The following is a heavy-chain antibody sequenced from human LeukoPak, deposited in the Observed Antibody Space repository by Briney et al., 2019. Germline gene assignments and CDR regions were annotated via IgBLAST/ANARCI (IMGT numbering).Heavy chain of an antibody. CDR3: ARIAVAGTLDY. Sequence: SETLSLTCAVSGVSISSSNWWSWVRQPPGKGLEWIAGIYHSGSTNYNPSLKSRVTISVDKSKNQFSLKLSSVTAADTAVYYCARIAVAGTLDYWGQGTLVTVSS. CDR2: IYHSGST. D-gene: IGHD6-19*01. J-gene: IGHJ4*02. CDR1: GVSISSSNW. V-gene: IGHV4-4*02.